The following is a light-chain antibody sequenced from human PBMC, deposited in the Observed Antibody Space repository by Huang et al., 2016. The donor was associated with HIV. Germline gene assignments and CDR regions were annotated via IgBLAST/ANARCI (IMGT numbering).Light chain of an antibody. CDR1: EGVSSD. V-gene: IGKV3-15*01. CDR2: DAS. Sequence: EVVMTQSPATLSVSPGERATLSCRASEGVSSDLAWYQQKPGQAPSLLIYDASTRATGIPARCSGSGSGTEFTLTISSLQSEDFAVYYCQQYSNWPPFTFGQGTNLEIK. CDR3: QQYSNWPPFT. J-gene: IGKJ2*01.